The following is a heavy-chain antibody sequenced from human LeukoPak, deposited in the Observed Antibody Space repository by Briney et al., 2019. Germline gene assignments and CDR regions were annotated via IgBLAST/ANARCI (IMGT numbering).Heavy chain of an antibody. J-gene: IGHJ3*02. V-gene: IGHV1-8*01. CDR3: ARGLGDCSGGSCYDAFDI. D-gene: IGHD2-15*01. CDR1: GYTFTSYD. Sequence: ASVKVSCKASGYTFTSYDINWVRQATGQGLEWMGWMNPNSGITGYAQKFQGRVTMTRNTSISTAYMELSSLRSEDTAVYYCARGLGDCSGGSCYDAFDIWGQGTMVTVSS. CDR2: MNPNSGIT.